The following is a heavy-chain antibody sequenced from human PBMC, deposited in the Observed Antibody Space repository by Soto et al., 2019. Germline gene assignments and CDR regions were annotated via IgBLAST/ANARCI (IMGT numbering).Heavy chain of an antibody. CDR3: ARVSDC. Sequence: SKTLSLTCAVYGGSFNDYSWGWIRQPPGKGLEWIGEINHGGSTNYSPSFKSRVTISLDTSKNQFSLKLSSVTAADTAVYYCARVSDCWGQGIRVTVSS. CDR2: INHGGST. V-gene: IGHV4-34*01. J-gene: IGHJ4*02. CDR1: GGSFNDYS.